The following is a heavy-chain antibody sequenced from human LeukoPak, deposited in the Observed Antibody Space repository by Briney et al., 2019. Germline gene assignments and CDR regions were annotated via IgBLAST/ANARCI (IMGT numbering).Heavy chain of an antibody. CDR1: GFTFSSYA. Sequence: GESLRLSCAASGFTFSSYAMSWVRQAPGKGLEWVSANTGSGSSTYYADSVKGRFTISRDNSKNTLYLQMNSLRAEDTAVYYCATTYYYDSSGYWYYYYGMDVWGQGTTVTDSS. J-gene: IGHJ6*02. CDR2: NTGSGSST. CDR3: ATTYYYDSSGYWYYYYGMDV. V-gene: IGHV3-23*01. D-gene: IGHD3-22*01.